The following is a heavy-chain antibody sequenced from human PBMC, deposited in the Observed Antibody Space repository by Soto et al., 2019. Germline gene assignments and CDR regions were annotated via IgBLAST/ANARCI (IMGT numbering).Heavy chain of an antibody. J-gene: IGHJ6*02. CDR3: AAGLESYYYYYGMDV. CDR1: GFTFTSSA. CDR2: IVVGSGNT. V-gene: IGHV1-58*01. Sequence: ASVKVSCKASGFTFTSSAVQWVRQARGQRLEWIGWIVVGSGNTNYAQKFQERVTITRDMSTSTAYMELSSLRSEDTAVYYCAAGLESYYYYYGMDVWGQGTTVTVSS.